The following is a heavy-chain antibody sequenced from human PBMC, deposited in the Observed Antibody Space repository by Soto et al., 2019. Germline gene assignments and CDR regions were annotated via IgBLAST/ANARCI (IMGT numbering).Heavy chain of an antibody. J-gene: IGHJ3*02. V-gene: IGHV3-53*01. CDR1: GFTVSSNY. CDR3: ARDTAMATYGAFDI. CDR2: IYSGGST. Sequence: EVPLVESGGGLIQPGGSLRLSCAASGFTVSSNYMSWVRQAPGKGLEWVSVIYSGGSTYYADSVKGRFTISRDNSKNTLYLQMNSLRAEDTAVYYCARDTAMATYGAFDIWGQGTMVTVSS. D-gene: IGHD5-18*01.